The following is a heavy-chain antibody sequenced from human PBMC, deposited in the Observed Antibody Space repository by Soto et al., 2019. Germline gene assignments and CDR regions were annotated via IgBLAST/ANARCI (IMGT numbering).Heavy chain of an antibody. CDR2: INSSGST. CDR1: GDSISNGDYY. D-gene: IGHD3-16*02. V-gene: IGHV4-30-4*02. J-gene: IGHJ4*02. Sequence: PSDTLSLTCTVSGDSISNGDYYWSWIRQPPGRGLEWNGNINSSGSTYYNPSLKSRPTMSVDMSKNQFSLRLTSVTSTDTAVYYCASRYLYWGQGLLVTVSS. CDR3: ASRYLY.